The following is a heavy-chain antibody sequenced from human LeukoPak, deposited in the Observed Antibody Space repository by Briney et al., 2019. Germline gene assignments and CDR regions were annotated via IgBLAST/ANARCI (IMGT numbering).Heavy chain of an antibody. Sequence: PSETLSLTCAVYGGSFSGYYWSWIRQPPGKGLEWIGEINHSGSTNYNPSLKRRVTISVDTSKNQFSLKLSSVTAADTAVYYCARLVVVAATRFAPRDSDYWGQGTLVTVSS. CDR1: GGSFSGYY. D-gene: IGHD2-15*01. V-gene: IGHV4-34*01. CDR2: INHSGST. CDR3: ARLVVVAATRFAPRDSDY. J-gene: IGHJ4*02.